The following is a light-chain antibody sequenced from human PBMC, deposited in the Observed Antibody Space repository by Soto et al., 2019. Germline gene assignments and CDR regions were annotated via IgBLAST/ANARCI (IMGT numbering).Light chain of an antibody. J-gene: IGLJ1*01. Sequence: SVLTQPASVSGSPGQSITISCTGTSSDVGCYNYVSWYQQHPGKAPKLMIYDVSNRPSGVSYRFSGSKSGNTASLTISGLQAEDEADYYCSSYTSSSLPYVFGTGTKVTVL. CDR3: SSYTSSSLPYV. CDR1: SSDVGCYNY. CDR2: DVS. V-gene: IGLV2-14*01.